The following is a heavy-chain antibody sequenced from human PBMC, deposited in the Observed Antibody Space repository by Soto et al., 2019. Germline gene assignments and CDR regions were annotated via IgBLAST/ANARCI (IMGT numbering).Heavy chain of an antibody. CDR3: ARALFFYTGYPGY. Sequence: QVQLVESGGGKVRPGGSLRLSCAASGFTFSDYYINWIRQSPGKGLEWVSYISGDGRTRDYADSVKGRFTISRDNAKNSVFLQMNSLRAEDTALYYCARALFFYTGYPGYCGQGTLVTVSS. V-gene: IGHV3-11*01. CDR2: ISGDGRTR. J-gene: IGHJ4*02. D-gene: IGHD5-12*01. CDR1: GFTFSDYY.